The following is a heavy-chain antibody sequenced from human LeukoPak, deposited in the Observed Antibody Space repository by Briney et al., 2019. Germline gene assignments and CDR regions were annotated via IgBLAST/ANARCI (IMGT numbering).Heavy chain of an antibody. CDR1: GYTFTNYW. Sequence: GESLKISCKASGYTFTNYWIGWVRQMPGKGLEWMGIIYPGDSDTRYSPSFQGQVTISADKSISTAYLQWSSLKASDTATYYCARRTCDGGTCYAYWGQGALVTVPS. D-gene: IGHD2-15*01. V-gene: IGHV5-51*01. CDR2: IYPGDSDT. CDR3: ARRTCDGGTCYAY. J-gene: IGHJ4*02.